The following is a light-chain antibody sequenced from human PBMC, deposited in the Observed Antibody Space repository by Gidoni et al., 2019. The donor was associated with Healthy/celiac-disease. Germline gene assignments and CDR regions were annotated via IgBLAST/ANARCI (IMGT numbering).Light chain of an antibody. CDR2: WAS. CDR1: QSVLYSSNNKNY. Sequence: DIVMTQSPDSLAVSLGERATINCKSSQSVLYSSNNKNYLAWYQQKPGQPPKLLIYWASTRESGVPDRFSGGWSGTDFTLTISSLQAEDVAVYYCQQYYSTPYTFXHXTKLEIK. CDR3: QQYYSTPYT. V-gene: IGKV4-1*01. J-gene: IGKJ2*01.